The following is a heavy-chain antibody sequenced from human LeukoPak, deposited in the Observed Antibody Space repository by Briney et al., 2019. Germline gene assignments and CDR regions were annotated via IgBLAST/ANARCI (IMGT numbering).Heavy chain of an antibody. CDR1: GGSISSGGYY. CDR2: IYYSGST. J-gene: IGHJ4*02. CDR3: ARGWADIVVVPAAMREYYFDY. Sequence: SQTLSLTCTVSGGSISSGGYYWSWLRQHPGKGLEWIGYIYYSGSTYYNPSLKSRVTISVDTSKNQFSLTLSSVTAADTAVYYCARGWADIVVVPAAMREYYFDYWGQGTLVTVSS. D-gene: IGHD2-2*01. V-gene: IGHV4-31*03.